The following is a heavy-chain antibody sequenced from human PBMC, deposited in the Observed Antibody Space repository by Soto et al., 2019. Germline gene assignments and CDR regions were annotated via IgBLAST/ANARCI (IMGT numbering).Heavy chain of an antibody. Sequence: SETLSLTCTVSGGSISSYYWSWIRQPPGKGLEWIGYIYYSGSTNYNPSLKSRVTISVDTSKNQFSLKLSSVTAADTAVYYCASLLDDSVSLDYWGQGTLVTVSS. D-gene: IGHD2-15*01. CDR1: GGSISSYY. CDR2: IYYSGST. V-gene: IGHV4-59*08. CDR3: ASLLDDSVSLDY. J-gene: IGHJ4*02.